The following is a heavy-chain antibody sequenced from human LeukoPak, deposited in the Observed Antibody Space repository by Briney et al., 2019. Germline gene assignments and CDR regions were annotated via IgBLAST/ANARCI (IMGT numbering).Heavy chain of an antibody. J-gene: IGHJ6*04. D-gene: IGHD2-2*01. V-gene: IGHV4-30-2*01. CDR3: AGVRGVVVPAATSYGMDV. Sequence: SQTLSLTCTVSGGSISSGSYYWSWIRQPAGKGLEWIGYIYHSGSTYYNPSLKSRVTISVDRSKNQFSLKLSSVTAADTAVYYCAGVRGVVVPAATSYGMDVWGKGTTVTVSS. CDR1: GGSISSGSYY. CDR2: IYHSGST.